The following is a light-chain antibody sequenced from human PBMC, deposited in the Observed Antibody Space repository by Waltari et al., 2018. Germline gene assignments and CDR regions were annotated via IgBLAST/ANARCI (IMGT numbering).Light chain of an antibody. CDR1: QSVSSSY. CDR3: QQYGSSPRAFA. Sequence: EIVLKQSPGTLSGSPGERATLSCRASQSVSSSYLAWYQQKPGQAPRLLIYGASSRAPGIPDRFSGSASGTDFTLTISRLEPDDFAVYYCQQYGSSPRAFAFGPGTKVDIK. CDR2: GAS. J-gene: IGKJ3*01. V-gene: IGKV3-20*01.